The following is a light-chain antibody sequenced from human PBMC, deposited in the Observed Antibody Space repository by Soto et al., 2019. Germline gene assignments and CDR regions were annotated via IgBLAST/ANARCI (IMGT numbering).Light chain of an antibody. J-gene: IGKJ4*01. CDR1: QSINSH. CDR3: QQSASTPLT. Sequence: DIQMTQSPYTLSASVGDRVTITCRASQSINSHLNWYQQKPGKAPNLLIYATSTLQSGVSSRFSGSGSGTEFTLNISGLQPEDFATYYCQQSASTPLTFGGGTKVEIK. V-gene: IGKV1-39*01. CDR2: ATS.